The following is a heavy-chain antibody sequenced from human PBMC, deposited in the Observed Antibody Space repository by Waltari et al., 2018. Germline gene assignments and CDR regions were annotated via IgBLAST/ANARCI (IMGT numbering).Heavy chain of an antibody. CDR1: GLPLNKSW. CDR2: IKSDGRDT. CDR3: ARVARKTYSSPVPGRDYYYGMDV. D-gene: IGHD3-22*01. Sequence: EEQLVESGGGLIQPGKSLRVPCAVSGLPLNKSWMNWFRQSPGRGLVWVERIKSDGRDTSYADFVKGRFTISRDNAKNTVYLQMKSLRAEDTAVYFCARVARKTYSSPVPGRDYYYGMDVWGLGTTVTVSS. V-gene: IGHV3-74*01. J-gene: IGHJ6*02.